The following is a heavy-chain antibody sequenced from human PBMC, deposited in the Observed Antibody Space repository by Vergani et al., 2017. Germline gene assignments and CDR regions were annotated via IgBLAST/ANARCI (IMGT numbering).Heavy chain of an antibody. CDR3: ARGLGHLYYFDY. CDR1: GGSISSSSYY. D-gene: IGHD7-27*01. Sequence: QLQLQESGPGLVKPSETLSLTCTVSGGSISSSSYYWGWIRQPPGKGLEWIGSIYYSGSTYYNPSLKSRVTISVDTSKNQFSLKLSSVTAADTAVYYCARGLGHLYYFDYWGQGTLVTVSS. J-gene: IGHJ4*02. CDR2: IYYSGST. V-gene: IGHV4-39*01.